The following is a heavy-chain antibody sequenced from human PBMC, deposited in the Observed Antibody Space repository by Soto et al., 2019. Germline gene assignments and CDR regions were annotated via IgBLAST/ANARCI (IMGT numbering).Heavy chain of an antibody. CDR2: IYYSGST. CDR3: AREEGWPGAFDI. J-gene: IGHJ3*02. Sequence: SETLSLTCTVSGGSISSGGYYWSWIRQHPGKGLEWIGYIYYSGSTYYNPSLKSRVTISVDTSKNQFSLKLSSVTAADTAVYYCAREEGWPGAFDIWGQGTMVTVSS. V-gene: IGHV4-31*03. D-gene: IGHD2-15*01. CDR1: GGSISSGGYY.